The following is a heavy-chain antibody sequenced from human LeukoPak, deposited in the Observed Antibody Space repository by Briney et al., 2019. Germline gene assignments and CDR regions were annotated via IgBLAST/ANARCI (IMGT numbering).Heavy chain of an antibody. D-gene: IGHD3-10*01. CDR1: GYSISSGYY. Sequence: SSETLSLTCAVSGYSISSGYYWGWIRQPPGKGLEWIGSIYHSGSTYYNPSLKSRVTISVDTSKNQFSLKLSSVTAADTAVYYCARQERVTMVRGVHFDPWGQGTLVTVSS. CDR3: ARQERVTMVRGVHFDP. V-gene: IGHV4-38-2*01. CDR2: IYHSGST. J-gene: IGHJ5*02.